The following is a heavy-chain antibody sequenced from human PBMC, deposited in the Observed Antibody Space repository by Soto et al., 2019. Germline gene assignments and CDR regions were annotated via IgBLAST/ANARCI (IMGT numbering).Heavy chain of an antibody. V-gene: IGHV3-30-3*01. CDR2: ILYGGNNK. CDR3: ARESSSTVTTEFDY. D-gene: IGHD4-17*01. CDR1: GFTFSNYA. Sequence: PGGSLRLSCAASGFTFSNYAMHWVRQAPGKGLEWVAAILYGGNNKYYADSVKGRFTISRDNSKNTLYLQMNSLRVEDTAVYFCARESSSTVTTEFDYWGQGTLVTVSS. J-gene: IGHJ4*02.